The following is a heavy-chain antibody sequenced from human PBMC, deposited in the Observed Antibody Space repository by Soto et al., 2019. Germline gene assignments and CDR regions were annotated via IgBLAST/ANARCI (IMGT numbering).Heavy chain of an antibody. V-gene: IGHV3-23*01. CDR3: AKGTVYYYDSSGYFAY. CDR2: ISGSGGST. J-gene: IGHJ4*02. CDR1: GFTFRSYA. Sequence: GGSLRLSCSASGFTFRSYAMSWVRQAPGKGLEWVSAISGSGGSTYYADSVKGRFTISRDNSKNTLYLQMNSLRAEDTAVYHCAKGTVYYYDSSGYFAYWGQGTLVTVSS. D-gene: IGHD3-22*01.